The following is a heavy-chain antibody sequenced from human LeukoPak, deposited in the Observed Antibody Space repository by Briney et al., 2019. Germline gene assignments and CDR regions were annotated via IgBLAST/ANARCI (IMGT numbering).Heavy chain of an antibody. J-gene: IGHJ3*02. V-gene: IGHV5-51*01. CDR3: ARQWETHAFDI. CDR2: IYPGDSDT. D-gene: IGHD1-26*01. Sequence: GESLKISCTVSGLTFIRHWIGWVRQMPGKGLEWMGIIYPGDSDTRYSPSFQGQVTISADKSISTAYLQWSSLKASDTAMYYCARQWETHAFDIWGQGTMVTVSS. CDR1: GLTFIRHW.